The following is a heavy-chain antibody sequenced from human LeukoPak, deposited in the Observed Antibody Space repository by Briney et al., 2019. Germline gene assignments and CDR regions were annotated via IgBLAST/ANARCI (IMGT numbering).Heavy chain of an antibody. V-gene: IGHV3-30*18. Sequence: GGSLRLSCVVSGLIVNSYGMHWVRQAPGKGLEWVAVLSSDGSNKYYADSVKGRFTISRDISKNTLYLQMNSLRADDTALYYCAKESLYYDFDYWGQGTLVTVSS. CDR2: LSSDGSNK. CDR3: AKESLYYDFDY. CDR1: GLIVNSYG. D-gene: IGHD3-10*01. J-gene: IGHJ4*02.